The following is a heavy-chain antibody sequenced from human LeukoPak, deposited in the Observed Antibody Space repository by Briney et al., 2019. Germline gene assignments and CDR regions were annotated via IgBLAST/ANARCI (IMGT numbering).Heavy chain of an antibody. CDR2: IIPIFGTA. Sequence: GSSVKVSCKASGGTFSSYAISWVRQAPGQGLEWMGGIIPIFGTANYTQKFQGRVTITTDESTSTAYMELSSLRSEDTAVYYCAIAINGRGRVSQYYYYMDVWGKGTTVTVSS. CDR1: GGTFSSYA. D-gene: IGHD3-10*01. V-gene: IGHV1-69*05. J-gene: IGHJ6*03. CDR3: AIAINGRGRVSQYYYYMDV.